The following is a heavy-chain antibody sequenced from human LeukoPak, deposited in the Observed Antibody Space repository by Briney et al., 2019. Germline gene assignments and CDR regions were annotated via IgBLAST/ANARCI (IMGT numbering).Heavy chain of an antibody. V-gene: IGHV3-21*01. J-gene: IGHJ4*02. D-gene: IGHD6-13*01. Sequence: GGSLRLSCAASGFTFSTYRMNWVRQAPGKGLEWVSSISRSGRTIYYADSVKGRFTISRDNAKNSLYLQMNSLRAEDTAMYYCARFETIAVATVDYWGQGTLVTVSS. CDR2: ISRSGRTI. CDR1: GFTFSTYR. CDR3: ARFETIAVATVDY.